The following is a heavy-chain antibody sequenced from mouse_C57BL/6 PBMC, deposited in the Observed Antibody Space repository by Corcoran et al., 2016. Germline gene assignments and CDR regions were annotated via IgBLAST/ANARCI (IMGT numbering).Heavy chain of an antibody. CDR3: ARSGRQLRLHAMDY. CDR2: IYPRDGST. J-gene: IGHJ4*01. V-gene: IGHV1-85*01. D-gene: IGHD3-2*02. CDR1: GYTFTSYD. Sequence: QVQLQQSGPELVKPGASVKLSCKASGYTFTSYDINWVKQRPGQGLEWIGWIYPRDGSTKYNEKFKGKATLTVDTSSSTAYMELHSLTSEDSAVYFCARSGRQLRLHAMDYWGQGTSVTVSS.